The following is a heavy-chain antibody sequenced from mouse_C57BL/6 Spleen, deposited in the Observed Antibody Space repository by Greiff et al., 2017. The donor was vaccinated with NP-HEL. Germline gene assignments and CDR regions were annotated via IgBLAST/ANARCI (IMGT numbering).Heavy chain of an antibody. J-gene: IGHJ4*01. V-gene: IGHV5-16*01. CDR3: ARVIYYGNSFYAMYY. CDR1: VFTFSDYY. Sequence: EVKLQESEGGLVQPGSSMKLSCTASVFTFSDYYMAWVRQVPEKGLEWVANINYDGSRHSSLDSLKSRFIISRANATNILYPQMSSLKSDDTATYYCARVIYYGNSFYAMYYWGQGTSGTVSS. CDR2: INYDGSRH. D-gene: IGHD2-1*01.